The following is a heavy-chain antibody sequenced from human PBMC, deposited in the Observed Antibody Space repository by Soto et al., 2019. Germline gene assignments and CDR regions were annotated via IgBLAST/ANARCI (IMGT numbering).Heavy chain of an antibody. J-gene: IGHJ3*02. CDR3: ARERYFDWLYAFDI. Sequence: ASVKVSCKASGYTFTSYGISWVRQAPGQGLEWMGWISAYNGNTNYAQKLQGRVTMTTDTSTSTAYMELRSLRSDDTAVYYCARERYFDWLYAFDIWGQGTMVTVSS. D-gene: IGHD3-9*01. CDR2: ISAYNGNT. CDR1: GYTFTSYG. V-gene: IGHV1-18*01.